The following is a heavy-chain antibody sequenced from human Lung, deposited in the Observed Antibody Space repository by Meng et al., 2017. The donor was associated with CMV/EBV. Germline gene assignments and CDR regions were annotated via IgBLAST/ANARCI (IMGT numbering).Heavy chain of an antibody. Sequence: GSLRLSCAVSGGPISSSYWWSWVRQPPGKGLEWIGSMYHSGSTNYNPSLKSRVAISVDKSKNQFSLKLSSVTAADTAVYYCARVGDFWTNYAFDYWGQGTLVTVSS. V-gene: IGHV4-4*02. CDR2: MYHSGST. CDR1: GGPISSSYW. D-gene: IGHD3/OR15-3a*01. J-gene: IGHJ4*02. CDR3: ARVGDFWTNYAFDY.